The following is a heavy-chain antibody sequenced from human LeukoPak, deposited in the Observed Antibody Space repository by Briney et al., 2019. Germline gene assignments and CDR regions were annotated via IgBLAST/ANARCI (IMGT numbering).Heavy chain of an antibody. Sequence: GGSLRLSCAASGFTSGSYWMHWVRQAPGKGPEWVSRIDSDGTDTHYADSVKGRFTISRDNSKNTLYLQMNSLRAEDTALYYCAKNNDFDYWGQGTLVTVSS. CDR1: GFTSGSYW. J-gene: IGHJ4*02. CDR2: IDSDGTDT. V-gene: IGHV3-74*01. D-gene: IGHD1-1*01. CDR3: AKNNDFDY.